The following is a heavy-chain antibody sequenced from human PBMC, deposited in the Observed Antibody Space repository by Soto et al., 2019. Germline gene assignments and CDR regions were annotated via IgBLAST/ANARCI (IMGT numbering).Heavy chain of an antibody. J-gene: IGHJ4*02. CDR1: GFTFSSYA. V-gene: IGHV3-23*01. CDR3: AKRPATGTNLGPSYYFDY. CDR2: ISGSGGST. D-gene: IGHD1-1*01. Sequence: GGSLRLSCAASGFTFSSYAMSWVRQAPGKGLEWVSAISGSGGSTYYADSVKGRFTISRDNSKNTLYLQMNSLRAEDTAVYYCAKRPATGTNLGPSYYFDYWGQGTLVTVSS.